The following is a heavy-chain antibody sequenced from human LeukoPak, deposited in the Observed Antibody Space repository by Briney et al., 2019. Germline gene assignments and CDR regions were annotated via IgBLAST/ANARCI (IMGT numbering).Heavy chain of an antibody. J-gene: IGHJ4*02. V-gene: IGHV4-39*01. CDR2: IYYSGST. D-gene: IGHD4-11*01. Sequence: SETLSLTCTVSGGSISNGDYYWGWIRQPPGKGLEWIGSIYYSGSTYYNPSLKSRVTISVDTSKNQFSLKLSSVTAADTAVYYCARSMGDDYSDLGGIGVYYFDYWGQGTLVTVSS. CDR1: GGSISNGDYY. CDR3: ARSMGDDYSDLGGIGVYYFDY.